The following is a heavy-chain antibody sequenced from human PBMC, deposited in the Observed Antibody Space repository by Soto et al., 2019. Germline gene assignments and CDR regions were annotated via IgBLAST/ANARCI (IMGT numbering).Heavy chain of an antibody. D-gene: IGHD6-6*01. CDR2: ISSSGSTI. V-gene: IGHV3-48*03. CDR1: GFTFSSYE. J-gene: IGHJ6*02. CDR3: ARDRARPSYYYGMDV. Sequence: QPGGSLRLSCAASGFTFSSYEMNWVRQAPGKGLEWVSYISSSGSTIYYADSVKGRFTISRDNAKNSLYLQMNSLRAEDTAVYYCARDRARPSYYYGMDVWGQGTTVTVSS.